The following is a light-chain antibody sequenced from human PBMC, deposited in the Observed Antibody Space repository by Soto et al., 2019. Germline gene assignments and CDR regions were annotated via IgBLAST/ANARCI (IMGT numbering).Light chain of an antibody. CDR3: SSYASTTLLV. CDR1: SSDVGGFNY. Sequence: QSALTQPASVSGSPGQSITISCTGTSSDVGGFNYVSWYQHHPGKAPKLMIYDVSNRPSGVSDRFSGSKSGNTASLTISGLQAGDEAYYYCSSYASTTLLVFGGGTKVTVL. J-gene: IGLJ2*01. V-gene: IGLV2-14*03. CDR2: DVS.